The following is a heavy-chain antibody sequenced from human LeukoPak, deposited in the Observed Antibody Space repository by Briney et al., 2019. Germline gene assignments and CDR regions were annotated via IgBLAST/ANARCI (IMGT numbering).Heavy chain of an antibody. CDR2: IYYTGTT. CDR3: ARHLEYTTSGKAFDV. Sequence: SETLSLTCTLSRGSTTNSSSDNWAWIRQPPGKGRGWIGNIYYTGTTSYTSSLKSGVTMSVNTSKTVFSLTLTSLPPADTAVYYCARHLEYTTSGKAFDVWGQGTLVSVS. J-gene: IGHJ3*01. V-gene: IGHV4-39*01. D-gene: IGHD3-3*01. CDR1: RGSTTNSSSDN.